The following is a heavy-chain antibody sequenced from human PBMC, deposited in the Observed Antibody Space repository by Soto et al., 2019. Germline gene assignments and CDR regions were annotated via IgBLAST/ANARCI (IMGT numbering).Heavy chain of an antibody. CDR3: ERVRYSSSWFSGFNWFDP. V-gene: IGHV1-69*06. CDR2: IIPIFGTA. J-gene: IGHJ5*02. CDR1: GGTXISYA. Sequence: GXSXKVSFKASGGTXISYASRLVRQAPGQGLEWMGGIIPIFGTANYAQKFQGRVTITADKSTSTAYMELSSLRSEDTAVYYCERVRYSSSWFSGFNWFDPWGQGTLVTVSS. D-gene: IGHD6-13*01.